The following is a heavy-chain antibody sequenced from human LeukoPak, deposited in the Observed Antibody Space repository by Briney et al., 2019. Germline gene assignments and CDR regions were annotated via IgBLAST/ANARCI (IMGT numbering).Heavy chain of an antibody. CDR1: GYTFTGYY. V-gene: IGHV1-2*04. J-gene: IGHJ4*02. D-gene: IGHD5-12*01. CDR3: ARVAYSGYADNLFDY. Sequence: GASVKVSCKASGYTFTGYYMHWVRQAPGQGLEWMGWINPNSGGTNYAQKFQGWVTMTRDTSISTAYMELSRLRSDDTAVYYCARVAYSGYADNLFDYWGQGTLVTVPS. CDR2: INPNSGGT.